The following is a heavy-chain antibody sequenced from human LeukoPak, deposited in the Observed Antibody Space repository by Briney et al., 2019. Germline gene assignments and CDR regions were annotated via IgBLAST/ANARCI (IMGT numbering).Heavy chain of an antibody. CDR2: IIPIFGTA. V-gene: IGHV1-69*05. CDR3: ASLVEAAANFDY. CDR1: GGTFSSYA. D-gene: IGHD6-13*01. Sequence: SVKVSCKASGGTFSSYAISWVRQAPGQGLEWMGGIIPIFGTANYAQTFQGRVTITTDESTSTAYMELSSLRSEDTAVYYCASLVEAAANFDYWGQGTLVTVSS. J-gene: IGHJ4*02.